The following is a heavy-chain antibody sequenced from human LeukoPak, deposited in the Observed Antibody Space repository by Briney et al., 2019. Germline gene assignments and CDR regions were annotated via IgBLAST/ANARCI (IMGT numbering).Heavy chain of an antibody. Sequence: GGSLRLSCAAAGFTVGSNYMSWVRQAPGKGLEWVSVLNSGGTTYYTDSVKGRFTISRDNSKNTLYLQMTSLRVDDTAIYYCASHPPKYTPPHGREGGGQGPTAPASS. D-gene: IGHD1-1*01. CDR2: LNSGGTT. CDR3: ASHPPKYTPPHGREG. J-gene: IGHJ6*02. V-gene: IGHV3-66*04. CDR1: GFTVGSNY.